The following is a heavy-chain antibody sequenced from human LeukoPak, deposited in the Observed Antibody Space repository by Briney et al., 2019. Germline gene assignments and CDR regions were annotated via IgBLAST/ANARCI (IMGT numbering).Heavy chain of an antibody. J-gene: IGHJ4*02. CDR1: GYTFTNYG. Sequence: ASVKVSCKASGYTFTNYGINWLRQAPGQGLEWMGWISAYNGNTNYAQRLQGRVTMTTDTSTSTAYMELRSLRSDDTAVYYCARDSLGSMEYWGQGTPVTVSS. V-gene: IGHV1-18*01. CDR2: ISAYNGNT. D-gene: IGHD3-16*01. CDR3: ARDSLGSMEY.